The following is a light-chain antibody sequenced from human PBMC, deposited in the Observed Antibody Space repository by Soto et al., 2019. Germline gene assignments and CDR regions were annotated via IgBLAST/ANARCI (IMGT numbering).Light chain of an antibody. Sequence: SVLTQSPGTLSLSQGERATRSCRASQSVSSSYLAWYQQKPGQAPRLLIYGASSRATGIPDRFSGSGSGTDFTLTISRLEPEDFAVYYCQQYDKWPPTFGQGTKVDI. CDR1: QSVSSSY. J-gene: IGKJ1*01. V-gene: IGKV3-20*01. CDR3: QQYDKWPPT. CDR2: GAS.